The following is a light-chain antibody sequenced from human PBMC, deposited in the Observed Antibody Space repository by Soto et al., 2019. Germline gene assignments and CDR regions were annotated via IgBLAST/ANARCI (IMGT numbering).Light chain of an antibody. CDR2: DAS. Sequence: IHMTHSPSSLSVSFGDIVTITFRTSQNINAWLAWYQQRPGQAPKLLIYDASTVQSGVPSRFSGSGSGTEFTLTISSLQPDDSATYYCQHYSLYSPWTFGQGTKVDIK. CDR3: QHYSLYSPWT. V-gene: IGKV1-5*01. J-gene: IGKJ1*01. CDR1: QNINAW.